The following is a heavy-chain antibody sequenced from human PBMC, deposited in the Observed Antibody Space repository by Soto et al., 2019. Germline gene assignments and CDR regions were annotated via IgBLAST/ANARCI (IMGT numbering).Heavy chain of an antibody. V-gene: IGHV3-64*01. Sequence: GGSLRLSCAASGFSFSNYAMHWVRQAPGKGLEYVSAINSNGGTTYYASSVKGRFTISRDNSRNTLYLQVGSLRADDTALYYCMIWLSLTGLDSSGKATLVTVSS. J-gene: IGHJ5*01. CDR1: GFSFSNYA. CDR2: INSNGGTT. D-gene: IGHD3-22*01. CDR3: MIWLSLTGLDS.